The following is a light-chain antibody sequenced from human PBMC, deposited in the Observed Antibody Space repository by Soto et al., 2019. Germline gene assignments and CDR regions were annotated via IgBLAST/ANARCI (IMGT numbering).Light chain of an antibody. CDR3: QQRSNWPS. J-gene: IGKJ3*01. Sequence: VLKQSPGTLSLYPGERATLSCRASQSVSSYLAWYQQKPGQAPRLLIYDASNRATGIPARFSGSGSGTDFTLTISSLEPEDFAVYYCQQRSNWPSFGPGTKVDIK. CDR1: QSVSSY. V-gene: IGKV3-11*01. CDR2: DAS.